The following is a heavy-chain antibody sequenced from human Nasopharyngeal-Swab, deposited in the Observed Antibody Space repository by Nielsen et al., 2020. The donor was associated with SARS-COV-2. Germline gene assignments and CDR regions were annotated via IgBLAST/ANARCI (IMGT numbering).Heavy chain of an antibody. J-gene: IGHJ3*02. D-gene: IGHD6-19*01. CDR2: ISSNGGST. Sequence: GGLRLSCAASGFTFSSYAMHWVRQAPGKGLEYVSAISSNGGSTYYANSVKGRFTISRDNSKNTLYLQMGSLRAEDMAVYYCARGRSSGWYKAFDIWGQGTMVTVSS. V-gene: IGHV3-64*01. CDR1: GFTFSSYA. CDR3: ARGRSSGWYKAFDI.